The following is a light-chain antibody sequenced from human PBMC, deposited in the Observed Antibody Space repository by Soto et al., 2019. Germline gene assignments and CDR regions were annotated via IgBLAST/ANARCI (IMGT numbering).Light chain of an antibody. CDR3: QQTYSTPYT. Sequence: IPMTQSPSSLSASVGDRITVTCRASQRITTYVNWYQLKPGEAPKLLISTSGTLERGVPSRFSGSGSGTDFTLTITRLQPADFVTYFCQQTYSTPYTFGEGTKLEIK. V-gene: IGKV1-39*01. CDR1: QRITTY. CDR2: TSG. J-gene: IGKJ2*01.